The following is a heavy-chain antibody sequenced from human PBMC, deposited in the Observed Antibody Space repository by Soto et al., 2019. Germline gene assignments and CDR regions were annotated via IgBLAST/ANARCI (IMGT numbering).Heavy chain of an antibody. CDR3: ARVRFPSAPRRPLDCYFMDV. J-gene: IGHJ6*03. CDR2: ISGGGSSR. CDR1: GFTFGSYA. D-gene: IGHD6-6*01. Sequence: VQLVESGGGLVQPGGSLRLSCAASGFTFGSYAMTWVRQAPGKGLEWVSGISGGGSSRYYSDSVEARFTISRDNPKNLLYLQMNTLRAEDTAVYFCARVRFPSAPRRPLDCYFMDVWGNGTTITVSS. V-gene: IGHV3-23*04.